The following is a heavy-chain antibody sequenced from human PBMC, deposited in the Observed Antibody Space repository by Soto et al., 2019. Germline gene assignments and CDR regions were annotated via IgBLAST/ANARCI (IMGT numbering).Heavy chain of an antibody. J-gene: IGHJ4*02. CDR2: ISSSSSYI. Sequence: GVSLRLSCAASGFTFSSYSMNWIRQAPGKGLEWVSSISSSSSYIYYADSVKGRFTISRDNAKNSLYLQMNSLRAEDTAVYYCARAYSSSWYYFDYWGQGTLVTVSS. V-gene: IGHV3-21*01. CDR1: GFTFSSYS. CDR3: ARAYSSSWYYFDY. D-gene: IGHD6-13*01.